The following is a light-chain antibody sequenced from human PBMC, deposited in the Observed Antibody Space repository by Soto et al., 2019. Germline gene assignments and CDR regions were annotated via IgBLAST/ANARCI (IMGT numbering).Light chain of an antibody. CDR1: ALPKQY. V-gene: IGLV3-25*03. J-gene: IGLJ3*02. Sequence: SYELTQPPSVSVSPGQTARITCSGDALPKQYAYWYQQKPGQAPVLVIYKDSERPSGIHERFSGSSSGTTVTLTISGVQAEDEADYYCQSADSSGTYREVFGGGTKLTVL. CDR2: KDS. CDR3: QSADSSGTYREV.